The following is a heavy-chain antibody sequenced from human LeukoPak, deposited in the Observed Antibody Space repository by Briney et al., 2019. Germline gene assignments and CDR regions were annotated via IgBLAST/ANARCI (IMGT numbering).Heavy chain of an antibody. J-gene: IGHJ4*02. Sequence: RASVKVSCKASGGTFSSYAISWVRQAPGQGLEWMGGIIPIFGTANYAQKFQGRVTMTRDTSISTVYMELSRLRSDDTAVYYCARDLSGSGYYYIDYWGQGTLVTVSS. CDR3: ARDLSGSGYYYIDY. D-gene: IGHD3-22*01. CDR2: IIPIFGTA. V-gene: IGHV1-69*05. CDR1: GGTFSSYA.